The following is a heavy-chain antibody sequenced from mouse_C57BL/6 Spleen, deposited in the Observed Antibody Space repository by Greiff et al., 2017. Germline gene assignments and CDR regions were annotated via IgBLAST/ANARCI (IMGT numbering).Heavy chain of an antibody. J-gene: IGHJ4*01. V-gene: IGHV1-64*01. CDR3: ARWDCDVMDY. D-gene: IGHD4-1*01. Sequence: QVQLQQPGAELVKPGASVKLSCKASGYTFTSYWMHWVKQRPGQGLEWIGMIHPNSGSTNYNEKFKSKATLTVDISSSTASMQLSSLSSEYSAVYYCARWDCDVMDYWGQGTSVTVSS. CDR1: GYTFTSYW. CDR2: IHPNSGST.